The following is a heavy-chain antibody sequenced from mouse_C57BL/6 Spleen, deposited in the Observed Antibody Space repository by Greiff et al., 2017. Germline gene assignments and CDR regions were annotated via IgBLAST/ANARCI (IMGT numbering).Heavy chain of an antibody. V-gene: IGHV1-69*01. D-gene: IGHD1-1*01. Sequence: QVQLQQPGAELVMPGASVKLSCKASGYTFTSYWMHWVKQRPGQGLEWIGEIDPSDSYTNYNQKFKGKSTLTVDKSSSTAYMQLSSLTSEDSAVYYCARRYYGSSSMDYWGQGTSVTVSS. J-gene: IGHJ4*01. CDR2: IDPSDSYT. CDR3: ARRYYGSSSMDY. CDR1: GYTFTSYW.